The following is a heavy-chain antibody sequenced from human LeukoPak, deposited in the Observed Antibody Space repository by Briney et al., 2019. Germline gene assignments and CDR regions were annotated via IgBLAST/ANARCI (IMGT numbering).Heavy chain of an antibody. Sequence: GGSLRLSCAASGFTFNSYWMHWDRQVPGKGLVWVSRISSDGSTTTYAGSVEGRFTISRDNAKNTLFLQMNSLRAEDTAVYYCVRGGLQGFFWGQGTLVTVSS. D-gene: IGHD4-11*01. CDR3: VRGGLQGFF. J-gene: IGHJ4*02. CDR2: ISSDGSTT. V-gene: IGHV3-74*01. CDR1: GFTFNSYW.